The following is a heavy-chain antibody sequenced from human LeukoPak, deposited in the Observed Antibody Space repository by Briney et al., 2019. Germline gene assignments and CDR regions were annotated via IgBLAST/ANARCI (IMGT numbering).Heavy chain of an antibody. Sequence: SETLSLTCAVYGGSCSGYYWSWIRHPPGKGLEWIGEINHSGSTNYNPSLKSRVTISVDTSKNQFSLKLSSVTAADTAVYYCARGWWDSSSWLPFDYWGQGTLVTVSS. D-gene: IGHD6-13*01. CDR3: ARGWWDSSSWLPFDY. CDR2: INHSGST. J-gene: IGHJ4*02. CDR1: GGSCSGYY. V-gene: IGHV4-34*01.